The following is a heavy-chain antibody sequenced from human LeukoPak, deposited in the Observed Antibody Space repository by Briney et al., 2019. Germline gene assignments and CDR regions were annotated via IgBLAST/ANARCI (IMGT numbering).Heavy chain of an antibody. D-gene: IGHD5-18*01. CDR3: ARDGRGYSAWDDAFDI. CDR2: IKQDGSEK. CDR1: GFTFSSYW. J-gene: IGHJ3*02. Sequence: GGSLRLSCAASGFTFSSYWMSWVRQAPGKGLEWVANIKQDGSEKYYVDSVKGRFTISRDNAKNSLYLQMNSLRAEDTAVYYCARDGRGYSAWDDAFDIWGQGTMVTVSS. V-gene: IGHV3-7*01.